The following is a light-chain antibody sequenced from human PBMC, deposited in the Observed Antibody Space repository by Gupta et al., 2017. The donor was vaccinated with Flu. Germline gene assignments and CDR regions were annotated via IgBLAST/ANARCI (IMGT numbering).Light chain of an antibody. V-gene: IGLV1-51*02. Sequence: KLTISCTGNHSNIGSRFVSWYQQDPGTAPKLLIFEDNRRLSATPDRFSGSKSGTSATLGITGLQTGDEAVYYCEVWDLSLSADVFGGGTKLTVL. CDR2: EDN. CDR1: HSNIGSRF. CDR3: EVWDLSLSADV. J-gene: IGLJ3*02.